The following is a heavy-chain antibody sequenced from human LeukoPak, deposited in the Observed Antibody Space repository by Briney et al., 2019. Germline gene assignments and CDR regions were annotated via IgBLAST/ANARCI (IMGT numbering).Heavy chain of an antibody. CDR3: AKWTPFWMAATSLDY. CDR1: GFTFSTYA. V-gene: IGHV3-23*01. J-gene: IGHJ4*02. D-gene: IGHD5-24*01. CDR2: ISASGDNT. Sequence: PGGSLRLSCAASGFTFSTYAMHWVRQAPGKGLEWVSVISASGDNTYYADSVKGRFTISRDNSKNTLYLQMNSLRAEDTAVYYCAKWTPFWMAATSLDYWGQGTLVTVSS.